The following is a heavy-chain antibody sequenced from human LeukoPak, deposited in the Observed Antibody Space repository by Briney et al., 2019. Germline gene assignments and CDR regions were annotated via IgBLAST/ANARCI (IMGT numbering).Heavy chain of an antibody. CDR2: INPNSGGT. CDR1: GYIFTAYY. D-gene: IGHD2-15*01. J-gene: IGHJ3*02. CDR3: ARDLSGGALGAFDI. Sequence: ASVKVSCKASGYIFTAYYIHWLRQAPGQGLEWMGWINPNSGGTSFALNFQGRVTLTRDTSISTVYMELSRLRSDDTVVYYCARDLSGGALGAFDIWGQGTMVTVSS. V-gene: IGHV1-2*02.